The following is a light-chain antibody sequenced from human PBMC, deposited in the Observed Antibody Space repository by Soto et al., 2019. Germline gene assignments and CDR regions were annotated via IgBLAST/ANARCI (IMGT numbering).Light chain of an antibody. CDR3: CSYAGSYTLI. J-gene: IGLJ1*01. V-gene: IGLV2-11*01. CDR2: DVS. Sequence: QSALTQPRSVSGSAGQSVTNSCTGTSSDVGGYSYVSWYQQHPGKAPKLMIYDVSKRPSGVPDRFSGSKSGNTASLTISGLQAEDEADYYCCSYAGSYTLIFGTGTKLTVL. CDR1: SSDVGGYSY.